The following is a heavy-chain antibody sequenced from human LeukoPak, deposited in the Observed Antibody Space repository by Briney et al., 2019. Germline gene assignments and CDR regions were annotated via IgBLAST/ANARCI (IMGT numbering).Heavy chain of an antibody. J-gene: IGHJ4*02. V-gene: IGHV3-21*01. Sequence: GGSLRLSCAASGFTFSSYTMNWVRQAPGKGLEWVSSISSSNTYIYYADSVKGRFTISRDNAKNSLYLQMNSLRAEDTAVYYCARDVDYYDSSGYLFDYWGQGTLVTVSS. CDR3: ARDVDYYDSSGYLFDY. CDR2: ISSSNTYI. D-gene: IGHD3-22*01. CDR1: GFTFSSYT.